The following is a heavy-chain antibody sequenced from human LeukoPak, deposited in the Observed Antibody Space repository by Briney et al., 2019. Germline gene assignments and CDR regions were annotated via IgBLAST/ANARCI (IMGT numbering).Heavy chain of an antibody. V-gene: IGHV4-4*07. CDR3: ARGRDYGDYFDY. Sequence: SETLSLTCNVSGGSISSYYWSWIRQPAGKGLEWIGRIYTSGSTNYDPSLTSRVTMSVDTSKNQFSLKLSSVTAADTAVYYCARGRDYGDYFDYWGQGTLVTVSS. J-gene: IGHJ4*02. CDR1: GGSISSYY. D-gene: IGHD4-17*01. CDR2: IYTSGST.